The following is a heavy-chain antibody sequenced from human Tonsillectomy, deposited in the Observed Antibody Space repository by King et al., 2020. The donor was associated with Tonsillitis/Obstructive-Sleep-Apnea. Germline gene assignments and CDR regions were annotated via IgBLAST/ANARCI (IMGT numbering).Heavy chain of an antibody. Sequence: VQLVESGGGLVQPGGSLRLSCAASGFTFSSYWMSWVRQAPGKGLEWVAKIKQDGSEENYVDSVKGRLTISRDNAKNSLYLQMNSLRAEDTAVYYCARVRGSGCLDYWGQGTLVTVSS. CDR2: IKQDGSEE. J-gene: IGHJ4*02. D-gene: IGHD6-19*01. V-gene: IGHV3-7*04. CDR1: GFTFSSYW. CDR3: ARVRGSGCLDY.